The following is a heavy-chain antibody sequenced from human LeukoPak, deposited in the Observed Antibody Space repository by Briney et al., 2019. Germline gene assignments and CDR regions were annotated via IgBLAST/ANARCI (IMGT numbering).Heavy chain of an antibody. CDR1: PASISNYY. CDR2: IHTSGDT. Sequence: SEALSLTCSVSPASISNYYWSWIRQPAGKGLEWIGRIHTSGDTNYNPSLKSRVTMSLDTSKKQFSLKLSSVTAADTAMYYCARGRIVGADPFDYWGQGTLVTVSS. CDR3: ARGRIVGADPFDY. J-gene: IGHJ4*02. D-gene: IGHD1-26*01. V-gene: IGHV4-4*07.